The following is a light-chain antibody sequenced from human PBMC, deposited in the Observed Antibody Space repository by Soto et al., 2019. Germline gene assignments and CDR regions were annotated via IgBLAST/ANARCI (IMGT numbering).Light chain of an antibody. Sequence: QSALTQPASVSGSPGQSITSSCTGSTSDVGAYNYVSWYKHHPGQAPQLMIYEVSNRPSGVSNRFSGSKSGNTASLTISGLQADDEGDYYCSSKTSSSSPFVFGTGTKV. J-gene: IGLJ1*01. V-gene: IGLV2-14*01. CDR1: TSDVGAYNY. CDR3: SSKTSSSSPFV. CDR2: EVS.